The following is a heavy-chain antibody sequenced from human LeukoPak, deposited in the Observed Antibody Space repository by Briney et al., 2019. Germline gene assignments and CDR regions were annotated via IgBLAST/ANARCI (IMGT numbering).Heavy chain of an antibody. CDR1: GYTFTSYD. J-gene: IGHJ6*02. Sequence: ASVKVSCKASGYTFTSYDINWVRQATGQGLEWMGWMNPNSGNTGYAQKFQGRVTMTRNTSISTAYMELSSLRSEDTAVYYCARGGWLVRLYYYYYYYGMDVWGQGTTVTVSS. D-gene: IGHD6-19*01. CDR2: MNPNSGNT. CDR3: ARGGWLVRLYYYYYYYGMDV. V-gene: IGHV1-8*01.